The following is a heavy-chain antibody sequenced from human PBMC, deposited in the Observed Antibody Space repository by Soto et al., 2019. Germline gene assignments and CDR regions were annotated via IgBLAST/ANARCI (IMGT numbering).Heavy chain of an antibody. Sequence: QVQLQESGPGLVKPSQTLSLTSTVSGGSISSGDYYWSWIRQPPGKGLEWIGYIYYSGSTYYNPSLKSRVTISVDTSKNQFSLKLSSVTAADTAVYYCAGVGSSSWAYYYGMDVWGQGTTVTVSS. CDR3: AGVGSSSWAYYYGMDV. D-gene: IGHD6-6*01. CDR2: IYYSGST. V-gene: IGHV4-30-4*01. CDR1: GGSISSGDYY. J-gene: IGHJ6*02.